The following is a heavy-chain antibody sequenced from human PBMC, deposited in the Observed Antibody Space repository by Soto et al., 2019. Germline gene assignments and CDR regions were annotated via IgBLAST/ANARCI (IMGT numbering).Heavy chain of an antibody. CDR3: ARVERGTATTVVDAFDI. CDR2: MSHSGGT. CDR1: GGFVTSGSYY. Sequence: QVQLQQWGAGLLKPSETLSLTCAVYGGFVTSGSYYWSWIRQPPGKGLEWIGEMSHSGGTHFNPSLKSRVTISVDTSKNQFTLKMRCVTAADTALYYCARVERGTATTVVDAFDIWGPGTMVTVSS. D-gene: IGHD1-1*01. V-gene: IGHV4-34*01. J-gene: IGHJ3*02.